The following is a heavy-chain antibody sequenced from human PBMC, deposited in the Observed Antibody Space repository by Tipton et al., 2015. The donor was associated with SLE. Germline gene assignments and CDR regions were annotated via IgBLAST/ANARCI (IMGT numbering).Heavy chain of an antibody. D-gene: IGHD5-24*01. V-gene: IGHV4-61*01. J-gene: IGHJ5*02. CDR3: ARMRGGYNAHH. Sequence: TLSLTCDVSNYSISSGYYWGWIRQPPGKGLEWIGYISYSGSTNYNPSVRSRVSISLDTSKNQFSLKVKSVTTADTAVHYCARMRGGYNAHHWGQGILVTVSS. CDR2: ISYSGST. CDR1: NYSISSGYY.